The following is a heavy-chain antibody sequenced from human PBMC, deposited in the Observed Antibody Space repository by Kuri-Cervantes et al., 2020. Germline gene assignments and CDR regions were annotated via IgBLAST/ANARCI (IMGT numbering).Heavy chain of an antibody. V-gene: IGHV1-69*06. CDR1: GGTFSSYA. J-gene: IGHJ4*02. CDR3: AITYSGYPRHPYYFDY. CDR2: IIPIFGTA. D-gene: IGHD5-12*01. Sequence: GGSLRLSCKASGGTFSSYAISWVRQAPGQGLEWMGGIIPIFGTANYAQKFQGRVTITADKSTSTAYMELSSLRSEDTAVYYCAITYSGYPRHPYYFDYWGQGTLVTVSS.